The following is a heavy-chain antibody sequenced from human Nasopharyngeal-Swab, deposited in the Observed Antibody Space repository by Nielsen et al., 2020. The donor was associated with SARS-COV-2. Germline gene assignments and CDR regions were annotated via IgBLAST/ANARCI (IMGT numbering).Heavy chain of an antibody. D-gene: IGHD2-2*01. CDR3: ARDCSSTSCYGDYYYGMDV. CDR2: ISWNSGSI. CDR1: GFTFDDYA. V-gene: IGHV3-9*01. J-gene: IGHJ6*02. Sequence: GGSLRLSCAASGFTFDDYAMHWVRQAPGKGLEWVSGISWNSGSIGYADSVKGRFTISRDNAKNSLYLQMNSLRAEDTALYYCARDCSSTSCYGDYYYGMDVWGQGTTVTVSS.